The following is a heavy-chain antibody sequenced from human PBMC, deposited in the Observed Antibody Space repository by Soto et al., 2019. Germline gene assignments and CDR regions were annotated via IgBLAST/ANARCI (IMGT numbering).Heavy chain of an antibody. D-gene: IGHD6-13*01. CDR2: IYSGGST. CDR1: GFTVSSNY. Sequence: GGSLRLSCAASGFTVSSNYMSWVRQAPGKGLEWVSVIYSGGSTKYADSVKFRFTISSDNSKNTLYLHMNSLRAEDTAVYSCATKYSSSWYGLDYWGQGTLVTVSS. J-gene: IGHJ4*02. V-gene: IGHV3-53*01. CDR3: ATKYSSSWYGLDY.